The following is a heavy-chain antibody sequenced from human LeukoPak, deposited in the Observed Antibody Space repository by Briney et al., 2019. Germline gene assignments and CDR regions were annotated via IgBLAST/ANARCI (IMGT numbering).Heavy chain of an antibody. CDR1: GDSVSSNSAT. Sequence: SQTLSLTCAISGDSVSSNSATWNWIRQSPSRGLEWLGRTYYRSKWYNDYAVSVKSRITINPDTSKNQFSLQLNSVTPEDTALYYCARAGSYCYYWYFDLWGRGTLVTVSS. CDR3: ARAGSYCYYWYFDL. V-gene: IGHV6-1*01. J-gene: IGHJ2*01. CDR2: TYYRSKWYN. D-gene: IGHD1-26*01.